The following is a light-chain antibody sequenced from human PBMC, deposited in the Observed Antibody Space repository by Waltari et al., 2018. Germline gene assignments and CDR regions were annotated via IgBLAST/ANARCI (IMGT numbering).Light chain of an antibody. CDR1: TSDVGGFNY. Sequence: QSALTQPAAVSGSPGQSITIPCTGTTSDVGGFNYVPWYQQHPGKAPKLLCFDVSSRYSGVSARFSGSKSGNTASLTISGLQPEDEGEYYCTSYTVINTVIFGGGTLLTVL. CDR2: DVS. V-gene: IGLV2-14*03. CDR3: TSYTVINTVI. J-gene: IGLJ2*01.